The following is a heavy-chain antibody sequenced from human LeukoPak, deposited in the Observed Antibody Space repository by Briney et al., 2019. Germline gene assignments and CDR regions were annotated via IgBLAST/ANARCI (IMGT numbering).Heavy chain of an antibody. V-gene: IGHV3-74*01. J-gene: IGHJ4*02. CDR1: GFDFSSNW. D-gene: IGHD1-1*01. CDR2: IKGDGMST. Sequence: EGSLRLSCAASGFDFSSNWMHWVRHAPGQGLVWVSRIKGDGMSTNYADSVKGRFTISRDIAKNTLYLQMNTLRAADTGVYYCATHHSWSIDYWGRGTLVTVSS. CDR3: ATHHSWSIDY.